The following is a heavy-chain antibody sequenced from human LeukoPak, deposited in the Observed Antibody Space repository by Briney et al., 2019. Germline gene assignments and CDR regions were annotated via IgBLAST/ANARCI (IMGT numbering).Heavy chain of an antibody. J-gene: IGHJ4*02. CDR2: IRSKANSYAT. Sequence: PGGSLRLSCAASGFTFSGSAMHWVRQASGKGLEWVGLIRSKANSYATAYAASVKGRFTISRDDSKNTAYLQMDSLKTEDTAVYYCTGNYYGSGSYADFDYWGQGTLVTVSS. D-gene: IGHD3-10*01. CDR1: GFTFSGSA. CDR3: TGNYYGSGSYADFDY. V-gene: IGHV3-73*01.